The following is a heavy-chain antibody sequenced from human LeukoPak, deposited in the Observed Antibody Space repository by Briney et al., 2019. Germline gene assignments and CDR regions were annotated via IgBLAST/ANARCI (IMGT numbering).Heavy chain of an antibody. V-gene: IGHV1-2*02. Sequence: ASVKVSCKSSGFTFTDYYIHWVRQAPGQGLEWMGYIGPHSSATSSPEEFQGRVTMTRDTSMSTAYMELTRLTSDGTAVYYCAREGNGLLSKDFDYWGQGTLVTVSS. CDR3: AREGNGLLSKDFDY. CDR1: GFTFTDYY. CDR2: IGPHSSAT. J-gene: IGHJ4*02. D-gene: IGHD2/OR15-2a*01.